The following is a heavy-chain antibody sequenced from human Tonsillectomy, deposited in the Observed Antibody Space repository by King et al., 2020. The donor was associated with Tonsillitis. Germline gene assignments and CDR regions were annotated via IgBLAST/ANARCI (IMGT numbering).Heavy chain of an antibody. D-gene: IGHD4-17*01. J-gene: IGHJ4*02. CDR1: GFTFSRYW. Sequence: VQLVESGGGLVQPGGSLRLSCVASGFTFSRYWMSWVRQAPGKGLEWVANIKPDGSDQHYVDSVKGRITISRDNDKNSLSLQMNNLRPEDTAVYYCAKYGDWYFDYWGQGTLVTVSS. V-gene: IGHV3-7*01. CDR3: AKYGDWYFDY. CDR2: IKPDGSDQ.